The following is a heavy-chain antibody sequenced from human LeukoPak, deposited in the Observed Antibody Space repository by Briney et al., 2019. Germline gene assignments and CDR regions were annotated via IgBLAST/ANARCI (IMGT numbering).Heavy chain of an antibody. CDR1: GGSISSYY. CDR3: ARDVYSSSWYGDY. J-gene: IGHJ4*02. V-gene: IGHV4-59*01. D-gene: IGHD6-13*01. Sequence: SETLSLTCTVSGGSISSYYWSWIRQPPGKGLEWIGYIYYSGSTNYNPSLKSRVTISVDTSKNQFSLKLSSVTAADTAVYYCARDVYSSSWYGDYWGQGTLVTVSS. CDR2: IYYSGST.